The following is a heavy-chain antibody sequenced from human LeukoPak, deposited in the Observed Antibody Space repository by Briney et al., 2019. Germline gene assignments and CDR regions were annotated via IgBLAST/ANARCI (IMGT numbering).Heavy chain of an antibody. J-gene: IGHJ4*02. D-gene: IGHD4-11*01. V-gene: IGHV4-59*01. CDR2: FYHSGST. CDR3: ARAGRSETYSYYFDY. CDR1: GGFNTHYY. Sequence: SETLSLTCSVSGGFNTHYYWSWIRQPPGKGLEWIGYFYHSGSTNYNPSLKSRVTISVDTSKKQFSLKLSSVTAADAAVYYCARAGRSETYSYYFDYWGQGTLVTVSS.